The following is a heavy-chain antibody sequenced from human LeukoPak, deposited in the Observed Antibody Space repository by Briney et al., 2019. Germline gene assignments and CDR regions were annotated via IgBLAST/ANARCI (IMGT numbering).Heavy chain of an antibody. CDR2: ISAYNGNT. CDR1: GYTFTGYY. Sequence: GASVKVSCKASGYTFTGYYMHWVRQAPGQGLEWMGWISAYNGNTNYAQKLQGRVTMTTDTSTSTAYMELRSLRSDDTAVYYCASYGSGSYGAHRDYWGQGTLVTVSS. CDR3: ASYGSGSYGAHRDY. J-gene: IGHJ4*02. V-gene: IGHV1-18*04. D-gene: IGHD3-10*01.